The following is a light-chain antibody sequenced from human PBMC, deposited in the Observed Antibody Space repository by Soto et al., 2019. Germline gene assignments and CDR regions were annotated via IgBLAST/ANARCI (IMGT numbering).Light chain of an antibody. J-gene: IGKJ1*01. CDR3: QQRYSRPQT. Sequence: DIQMTQSPSSLSASVGDRVTISCRASQTITTFLNWYQQRPGEAPKLLIYAASSLQSGVPSRFSGSGSGTDFTLTLSSLQPEDFATYFCQQRYSRPQTFGQGTKVEIK. V-gene: IGKV1-39*01. CDR2: AAS. CDR1: QTITTF.